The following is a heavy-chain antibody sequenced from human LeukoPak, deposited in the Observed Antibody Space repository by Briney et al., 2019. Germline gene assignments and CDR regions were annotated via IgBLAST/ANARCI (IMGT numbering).Heavy chain of an antibody. V-gene: IGHV3-23*01. CDR2: IDATGSDK. J-gene: IGHJ4*02. Sequence: GGSLRLSCEVSEFPFSIYAMAWVRQAPGQGLEWVSAIDATGSDKYYTDSVKGRFTISRDNSKNTVYLQMNSLRVEDTAVYYCADYRKPQGRDYWGQGTLLTVSS. CDR1: EFPFSIYA. D-gene: IGHD1-14*01. CDR3: ADYRKPQGRDY.